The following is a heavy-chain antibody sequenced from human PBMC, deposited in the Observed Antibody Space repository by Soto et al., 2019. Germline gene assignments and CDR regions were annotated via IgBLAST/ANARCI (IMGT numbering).Heavy chain of an antibody. J-gene: IGHJ5*02. Sequence: RASVKVSCKASGYTFTGYYMHWVRQAPGQGLEWMGWINPNSGGTNYAQKFQGRVTMTRDTSISTAYMELSRLRSDDTAVYYCARGCYDFWSGYWFDPWGQGTLVTVSS. D-gene: IGHD3-3*01. CDR2: INPNSGGT. V-gene: IGHV1-2*02. CDR3: ARGCYDFWSGYWFDP. CDR1: GYTFTGYY.